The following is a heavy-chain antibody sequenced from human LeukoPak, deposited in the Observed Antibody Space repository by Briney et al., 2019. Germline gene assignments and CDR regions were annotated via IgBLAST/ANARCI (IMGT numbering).Heavy chain of an antibody. D-gene: IGHD3-16*01. V-gene: IGHV3-30*04. Sequence: GGSLRLSCAAFGFTFSSYAMHWVRQAPGKGLEWVAVISYDGSNKYYADSVKGRFTISRDNSKNTLYLQMNSLRAEDTAVYYCARVRLDDYVWGSRRYGMDVWGQGTTVTVSS. J-gene: IGHJ6*02. CDR2: ISYDGSNK. CDR1: GFTFSSYA. CDR3: ARVRLDDYVWGSRRYGMDV.